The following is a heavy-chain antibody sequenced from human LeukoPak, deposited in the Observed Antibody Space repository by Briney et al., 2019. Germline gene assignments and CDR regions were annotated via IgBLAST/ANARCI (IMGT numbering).Heavy chain of an antibody. CDR3: AKDQAATLYYYGMDV. J-gene: IGHJ6*02. V-gene: IGHV3-30*18. CDR1: GFTFSSYG. D-gene: IGHD2-15*01. CDR2: ISYDGSNK. Sequence: GGSLRLSCAASGFTFSSYGMHWVRQAPGKGLEWVAVISYDGSNKYYGDSVKGRFTISRDNSKNTLYLQMNSLRAEDTAVYYCAKDQAATLYYYGMDVWGQGTTVTVSS.